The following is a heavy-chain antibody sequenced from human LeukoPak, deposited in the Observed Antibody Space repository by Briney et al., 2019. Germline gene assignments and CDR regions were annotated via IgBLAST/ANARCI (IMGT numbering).Heavy chain of an antibody. V-gene: IGHV4-39*07. J-gene: IGHJ4*02. CDR3: ARVDILTGYA. D-gene: IGHD3-9*01. Sequence: SETLSLTCTVSGGSISSSSYYWGWIRQPPGKGLEWIGSIYYSGSTYYNPSLKGRVTISVDTSKNQFSLKLSSVTAADTAVYYCARVDILTGYAWGQGTLVTVSS. CDR2: IYYSGST. CDR1: GGSISSSSYY.